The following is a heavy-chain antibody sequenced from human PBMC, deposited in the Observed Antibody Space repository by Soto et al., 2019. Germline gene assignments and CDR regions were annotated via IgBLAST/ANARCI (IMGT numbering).Heavy chain of an antibody. V-gene: IGHV3-33*01. CDR2: VWYDGGNK. CDR3: VRAAGYSGNDYVYYYGMDV. Sequence: QVQLVESGGGVVQPGRSLRLSCAASGFTFRNYGMHWVRQVPAKGLEWVALVWYDGGNKNYVDSGKGRFTISRDNSKNTLYLQMNSLRDEDTAVYYCVRAAGYSGNDYVYYYGMDVWGQGTTVTVSS. J-gene: IGHJ6*02. D-gene: IGHD5-12*01. CDR1: GFTFRNYG.